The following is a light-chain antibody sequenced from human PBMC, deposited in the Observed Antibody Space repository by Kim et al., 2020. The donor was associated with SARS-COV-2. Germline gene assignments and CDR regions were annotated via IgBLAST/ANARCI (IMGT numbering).Light chain of an antibody. Sequence: GQRVTISCSGSYSNIGSHTVNWYHQLPGTAPQLLIYGSDQRPSGVPDRFSGSKSGTSASLVISGLRSEDEADYYCAAWDNTLNGRLFGGGTQLTVL. J-gene: IGLJ2*01. CDR1: YSNIGSHT. CDR2: GSD. CDR3: AAWDNTLNGRL. V-gene: IGLV1-44*01.